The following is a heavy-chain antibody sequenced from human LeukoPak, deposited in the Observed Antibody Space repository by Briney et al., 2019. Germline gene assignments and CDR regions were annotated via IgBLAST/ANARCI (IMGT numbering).Heavy chain of an antibody. V-gene: IGHV3-23*01. D-gene: IGHD3-9*01. J-gene: IGHJ4*02. CDR2: ITGSDSNT. CDR1: GFTFSNYA. Sequence: GGSLRLSCAASGFTFSNYAMSWVRQAPGKGLEWVSAITGSDSNTYYADPVKGRFTISRDNSKNTLYLQMNSLGAEDTAVYYCAQWGDFDVLTGYYVPDFWGQGTLVTVSS. CDR3: AQWGDFDVLTGYYVPDF.